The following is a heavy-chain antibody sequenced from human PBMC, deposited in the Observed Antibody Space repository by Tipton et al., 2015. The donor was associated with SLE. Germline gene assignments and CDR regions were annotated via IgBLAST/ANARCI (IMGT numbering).Heavy chain of an antibody. CDR2: VYSSGSA. CDR1: GGSMRSGSYY. D-gene: IGHD1-14*01. J-gene: IGHJ4*02. V-gene: IGHV4-61*02. Sequence: TLSLTCSISGGSMRSGSYYWSWIRQPAGKELEWIGRVYSSGSADYNPSLKSRITMSVDTSKNQFSLKLSSVTAADTAVYYCATGTYSTLFYWGQGTPVTVSS. CDR3: ATGTYSTLFY.